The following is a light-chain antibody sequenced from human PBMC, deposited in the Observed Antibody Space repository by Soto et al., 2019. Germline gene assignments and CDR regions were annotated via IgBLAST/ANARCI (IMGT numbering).Light chain of an antibody. CDR2: GVS. Sequence: QSVLTQPASVSGSPGQSVTISCTGTSSDVGAYKYVSWYQKHPGKAPKLMIYGVSNRPSGISNRFSGSKSGNTAFLTISGLQPEDEADYYCSSFTGPTTLDVFGTGTTVTVL. CDR1: SSDVGAYKY. J-gene: IGLJ1*01. V-gene: IGLV2-14*03. CDR3: SSFTGPTTLDV.